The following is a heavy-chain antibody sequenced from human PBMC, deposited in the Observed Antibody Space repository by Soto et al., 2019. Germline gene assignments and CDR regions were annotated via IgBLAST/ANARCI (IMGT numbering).Heavy chain of an antibody. CDR1: GGSIGSSSYH. Sequence: SETLSLTCTVSGGSIGSSSYHWGWIRQPPGKGLEWIGSIYYSGSTYYNPSLKSRVTMSVDTSKDQFSLKLSSVTAADTAVYYCARHRGPMVRGVITNWFDPWGQGTLVTVSS. D-gene: IGHD3-10*01. CDR2: IYYSGST. V-gene: IGHV4-39*01. J-gene: IGHJ5*02. CDR3: ARHRGPMVRGVITNWFDP.